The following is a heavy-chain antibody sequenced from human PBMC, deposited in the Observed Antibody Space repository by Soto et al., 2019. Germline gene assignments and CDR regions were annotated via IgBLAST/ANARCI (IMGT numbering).Heavy chain of an antibody. D-gene: IGHD3-22*01. CDR1: GGTFGSDA. V-gene: IGHV1-69*06. Sequence: SVKFSCKASGGTFGSDAITWVRQAPGQGLEWVGRIIPIFGTTNYAQNLEGRVTISADKSTLTSYMELHSLTSEDTALYYCARDRTDSGYYTNWLDPWGQGTLVTVSS. CDR2: IIPIFGTT. J-gene: IGHJ5*02. CDR3: ARDRTDSGYYTNWLDP.